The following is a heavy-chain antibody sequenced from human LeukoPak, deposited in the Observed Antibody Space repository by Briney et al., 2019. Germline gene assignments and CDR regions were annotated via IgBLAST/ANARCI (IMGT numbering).Heavy chain of an antibody. CDR2: INPNSGGT. D-gene: IGHD6-19*01. Sequence: ASVKVSCKASGYTFTGYYMHWVRQAPGQGHEWMGWINPNSGGTNYAQKFQGWVTMTRDTSISTAYMELSRLRSDDTAVYYCARAGYSSGWYVFDYWGQGTLVTVSS. CDR3: ARAGYSSGWYVFDY. CDR1: GYTFTGYY. J-gene: IGHJ4*02. V-gene: IGHV1-2*04.